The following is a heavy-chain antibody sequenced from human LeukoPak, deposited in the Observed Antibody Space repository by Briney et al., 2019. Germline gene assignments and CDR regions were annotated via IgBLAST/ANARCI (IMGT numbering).Heavy chain of an antibody. CDR1: GYTFTGYY. Sequence: VASVKVSCKASGYTFTGYYMHWVRQAPGQGLEWMGWINPNSGGTNYAQKFQGGVTMTRDTSISTASMELSRLGSDDTSVYYCTRDLTLTTQPQPHYGMDVGGQGTTATVSS. V-gene: IGHV1-2*02. D-gene: IGHD4-11*01. CDR3: TRDLTLTTQPQPHYGMDV. CDR2: INPNSGGT. J-gene: IGHJ6*02.